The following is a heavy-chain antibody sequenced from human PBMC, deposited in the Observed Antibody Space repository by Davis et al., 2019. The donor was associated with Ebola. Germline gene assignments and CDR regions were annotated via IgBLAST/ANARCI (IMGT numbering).Heavy chain of an antibody. D-gene: IGHD6-25*01. J-gene: IGHJ4*02. CDR2: IWYDGSNK. CDR1: GFTFSSYG. CDR3: ARDGRIAAGYFDY. V-gene: IGHV3-33*01. Sequence: PGGSLRLSCAASGFTFSSYGMHWVRQAPGKGLEWVAVIWYDGSNKYYADSVKGRFTISRDNSKNTLYLQMNSLRAEDTAVYYCARDGRIAAGYFDYWGQGTLVTVSS.